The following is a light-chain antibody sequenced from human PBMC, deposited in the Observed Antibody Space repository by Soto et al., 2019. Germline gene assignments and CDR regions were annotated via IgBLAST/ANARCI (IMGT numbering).Light chain of an antibody. J-gene: IGLJ1*01. CDR1: SSDVGGYNY. CDR3: SSYTRSSTLEV. CDR2: DVS. Sequence: QSVLTQPASVSGSPGQSITISCTVTSSDVGGYNYVSWYQQHPGKAPKLMIYDVSNRPSGVSNRFSGSKSGNTASLTISGLQAEDEADYYCSSYTRSSTLEVFGTGTKLTVL. V-gene: IGLV2-14*01.